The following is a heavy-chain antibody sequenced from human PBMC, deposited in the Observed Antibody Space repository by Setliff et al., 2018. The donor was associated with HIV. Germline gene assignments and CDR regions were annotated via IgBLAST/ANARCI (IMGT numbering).Heavy chain of an antibody. J-gene: IGHJ6*03. CDR1: GGTFRGFG. CDR2: IIPIFGTP. D-gene: IGHD5-12*01. V-gene: IGHV1-69*13. CDR3: ATNPEMATINYYYYYMDV. Sequence: ASVKVSCKASGGTFRGFGISWVVQAPGQGLEWMGQIIPIFGTPRYAQKFQGRVTITADESTSTVYMELSSLRSEDTAVYYCATNPEMATINYYYYYMDVWGKGTTGTV.